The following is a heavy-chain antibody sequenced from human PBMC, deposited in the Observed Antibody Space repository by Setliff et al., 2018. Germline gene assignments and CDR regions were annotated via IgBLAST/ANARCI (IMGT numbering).Heavy chain of an antibody. CDR1: GVSISDGHF. Sequence: PSETLSLTCAVSGVSISDGHFWGWIRQPPGKGLEWIGSIDRTGNRYYNSPLRSRVTLSIDMSRNEFPLELRSMTAADTAMYYCARRDEYLQFREFFDFWGQGILVTVSS. J-gene: IGHJ4*02. CDR3: ARRDEYLQFREFFDF. CDR2: IDRTGNR. V-gene: IGHV4-38-2*01. D-gene: IGHD3-10*01.